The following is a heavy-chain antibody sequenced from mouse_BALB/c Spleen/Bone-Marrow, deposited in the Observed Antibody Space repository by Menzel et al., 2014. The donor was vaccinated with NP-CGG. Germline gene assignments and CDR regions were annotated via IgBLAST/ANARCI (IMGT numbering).Heavy chain of an antibody. CDR3: ARNYDYDEGAWFTY. Sequence: VQLQQSGAEVVNPGASVKLSCRTSGYTSTNYWIQWVKQRPGQGLGWIGEIFPGTDTTYYNEKFKDKATLTIYTSSSTAYMQLSNLTSEDSAVYFCARNYDYDEGAWFTYWGQGTLVTVSA. CDR2: IFPGTDTT. CDR1: GYTSTNYW. D-gene: IGHD2-4*01. J-gene: IGHJ3*01. V-gene: IGHV1S132*01.